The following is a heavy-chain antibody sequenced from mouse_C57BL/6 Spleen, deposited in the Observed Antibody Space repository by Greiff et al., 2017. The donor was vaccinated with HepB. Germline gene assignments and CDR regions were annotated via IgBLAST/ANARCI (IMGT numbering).Heavy chain of an antibody. D-gene: IGHD1-1*01. J-gene: IGHJ2*01. CDR2: INPSNGGT. CDR1: GYTFTSYW. V-gene: IGHV1-53*01. CDR3: ARESYGRTLYYFDY. Sequence: QVQLQQPGTELVKPGASVKLSCKASGYTFTSYWMHWVKQRPGQGLEWIGNINPSNGGTNYNEKFKSKATLTVDKASSTAYMQLSSLTSDDSAVYYCARESYGRTLYYFDYWGQGTTLTVSS.